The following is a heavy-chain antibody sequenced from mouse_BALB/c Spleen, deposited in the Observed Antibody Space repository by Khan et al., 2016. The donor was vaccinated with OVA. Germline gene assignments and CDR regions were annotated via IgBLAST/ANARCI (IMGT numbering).Heavy chain of an antibody. CDR3: ARLAYYYDSEGFAY. J-gene: IGHJ3*01. CDR2: ISTGGSYT. V-gene: IGHV5-6*01. CDR1: GFTFSTYG. D-gene: IGHD1-1*01. Sequence: EVQLVESGGDLVKPGGSLKLSCAASGFTFSTYGMSWVRQTPDKRLEWVATISTGGSYTYSPASVKGRFTISRTNAKNTLYLQMSSLKSEDTAMFYCARLAYYYDSEGFAYWGQGTLVTVSA.